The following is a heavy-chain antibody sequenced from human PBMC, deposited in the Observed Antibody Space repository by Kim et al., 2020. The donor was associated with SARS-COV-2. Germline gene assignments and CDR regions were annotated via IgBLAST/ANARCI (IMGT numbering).Heavy chain of an antibody. Sequence: NYAQKCQGTVTLTTDTSTGRAYMGMRSLRSDDTAVYYCARQAVAGSFDYWGQGTLVTVSS. CDR3: ARQAVAGSFDY. V-gene: IGHV1-18*01. J-gene: IGHJ4*02. D-gene: IGHD6-19*01.